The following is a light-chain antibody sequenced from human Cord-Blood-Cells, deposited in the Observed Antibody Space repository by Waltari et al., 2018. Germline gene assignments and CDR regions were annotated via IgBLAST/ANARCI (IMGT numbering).Light chain of an antibody. CDR3: QQYNSYSQYT. CDR1: QSISSW. CDR2: DAS. V-gene: IGKV1-5*01. Sequence: DIQMTQSPSTLSASVVDRVTITCRASQSISSWLAWYQQKPGKAPKLLIYDASSLESGVPSRFSGSGSRTEFTLTISSLQPDDFATYYCQQYNSYSQYTFGQGTKLEIK. J-gene: IGKJ2*01.